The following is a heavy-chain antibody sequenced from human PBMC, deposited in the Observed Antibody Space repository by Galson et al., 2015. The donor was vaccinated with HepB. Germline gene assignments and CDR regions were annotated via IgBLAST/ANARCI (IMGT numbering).Heavy chain of an antibody. CDR2: ISSSSSTI. CDR3: ARETAMVTGGGAFDI. J-gene: IGHJ3*02. V-gene: IGHV3-48*04. Sequence: SLRLSCAASGFTFSSYSMNWVRQAPGKGLEWVSYISSSSSTIYYADSVKGRFTISRDNAKNSLYLQMNSLRAEDTAVYYCARETAMVTGGGAFDIWGQGTMVTVSS. D-gene: IGHD5-18*01. CDR1: GFTFSSYS.